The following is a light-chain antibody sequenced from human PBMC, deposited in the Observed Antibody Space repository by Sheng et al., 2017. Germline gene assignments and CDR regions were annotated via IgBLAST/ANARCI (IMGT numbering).Light chain of an antibody. CDR3: QKYESSWT. CDR1: QDISNY. J-gene: IGKJ1*01. V-gene: IGKV1-27*01. Sequence: DIQMTQSPSSLSVSVGDRVTITCRASQDISNYLGWYQQKPGTVPKLLIYAASTLQSGVPSRFSGSGSGTDFTLTISSLQPEDVATYYCQKYESSWTFGQGTKVEIK. CDR2: AAS.